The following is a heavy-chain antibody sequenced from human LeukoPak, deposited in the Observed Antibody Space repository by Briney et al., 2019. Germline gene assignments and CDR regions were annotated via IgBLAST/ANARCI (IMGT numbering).Heavy chain of an antibody. V-gene: IGHV3-48*03. CDR1: GFTFSSFE. Sequence: GSLRLSCAASGFTFSSFEMNWVRQAPGKGLEWVSYISTGGTTIYYADSVKGRFTISRDNAKNSLFLQMNSLRAEDTAVYYCARDGLDDAFDIWGQGTMVTVSS. J-gene: IGHJ3*02. CDR2: ISTGGTTI. CDR3: ARDGLDDAFDI.